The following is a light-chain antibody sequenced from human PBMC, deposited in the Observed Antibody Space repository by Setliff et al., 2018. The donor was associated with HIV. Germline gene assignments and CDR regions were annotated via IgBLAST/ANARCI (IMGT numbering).Light chain of an antibody. Sequence: QSALTQPASVSGSPGQSITISCTGSNSDVGGYNYVSWYQQHPGKAPKLMIYEVSNRPPGVSNRFSGSKSGNTASLTISGLQAEDEADYYCSSYTNTNTGVFGTGTKVTV. CDR1: NSDVGGYNY. CDR2: EVS. V-gene: IGLV2-14*01. J-gene: IGLJ1*01. CDR3: SSYTNTNTGV.